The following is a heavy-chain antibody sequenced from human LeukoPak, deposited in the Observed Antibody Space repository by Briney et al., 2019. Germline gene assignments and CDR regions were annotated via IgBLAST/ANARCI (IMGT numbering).Heavy chain of an antibody. CDR2: IREERGQE. CDR1: GLTVSNHW. Sequence: GGSLRLSCVASGLTVSNHWMSWVRQAPGKGLEWVANIREERGQEYYVDSVKGRFTISKNSAKNSLYLQMNTLRVEDTAMYYCASLDTAKQPLANHWGQGALVTVSS. V-gene: IGHV3-7*03. D-gene: IGHD5-18*01. CDR3: ASLDTAKQPLANH. J-gene: IGHJ5*02.